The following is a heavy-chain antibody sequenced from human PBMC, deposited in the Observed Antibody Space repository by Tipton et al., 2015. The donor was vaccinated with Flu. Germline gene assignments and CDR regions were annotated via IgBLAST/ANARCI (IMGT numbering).Heavy chain of an antibody. CDR2: IYYSGST. V-gene: IGHV4-39*07. CDR3: ARGPTLRCGGDGYSTWASYYSMGV. CDR1: GGSISSSSYY. J-gene: IGHJ6*02. Sequence: LRLSCTVSGGSISSSSYYWGWIRQPPGKGLEWIGSIYYSGSTDYNPSLKSRVTISVDTSMNQFSLKLSSVTAADTAVYYCARGPTLRCGGDGYSTWASYYSMGVGGQGTTVTGSS. D-gene: IGHD2-21*02.